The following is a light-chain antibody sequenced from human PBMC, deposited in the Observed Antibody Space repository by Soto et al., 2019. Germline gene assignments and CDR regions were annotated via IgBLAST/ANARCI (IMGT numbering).Light chain of an antibody. CDR2: GAS. J-gene: IGKJ1*01. V-gene: IGKV3-15*01. Sequence: IVMTQSPATLSMSPGERATLSCRASQAISSNLAWYQQKPGQAPRLLIYGASTRATGIPARFSGSGSGTEFTLTISSLFSEDFAAYYCQQYNSWPTFGQGTKVDIK. CDR3: QQYNSWPT. CDR1: QAISSN.